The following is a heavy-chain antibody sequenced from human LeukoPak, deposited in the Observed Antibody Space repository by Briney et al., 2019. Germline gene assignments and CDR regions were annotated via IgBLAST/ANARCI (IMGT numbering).Heavy chain of an antibody. J-gene: IGHJ5*02. D-gene: IGHD6-6*01. Sequence: GGSLRLSCAASGFTFGSYWMSWVRQAPGKGLEWVANIKQDGSEKYYVDSVKGRFTISRDNAKNSLYLQMNSLRAEDTAVYYCARAIEYSSSRWFDPWGQGTLVTVSS. CDR3: ARAIEYSSSRWFDP. CDR1: GFTFGSYW. CDR2: IKQDGSEK. V-gene: IGHV3-7*01.